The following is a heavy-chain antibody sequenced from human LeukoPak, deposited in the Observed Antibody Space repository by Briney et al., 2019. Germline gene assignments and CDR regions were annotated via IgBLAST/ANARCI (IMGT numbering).Heavy chain of an antibody. CDR1: GFTFSSYE. V-gene: IGHV3-21*01. J-gene: IGHJ4*02. CDR2: ISSSSSYI. Sequence: GGSLRLSCAASGFTFSSYEMNWVRQAPGKGLEWVSSISSSSSYIYYADSVKGRFTISRDNAKNSLYLQMNSLRAEDTAVYYCARSVVVVAACFDYWGQGTLVTVSS. CDR3: ARSVVVVAACFDY. D-gene: IGHD2-15*01.